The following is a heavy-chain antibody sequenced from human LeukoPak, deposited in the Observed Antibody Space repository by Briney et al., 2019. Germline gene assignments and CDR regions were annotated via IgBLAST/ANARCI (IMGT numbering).Heavy chain of an antibody. CDR1: GFTFSSYS. D-gene: IGHD2-2*01. CDR2: ISSSSSYI. CDR3: ARGPIVVVPDYYMDV. Sequence: NPGGSLRLSCAASGFTFSSYSMNWVRQAPGKGLEWVSSISSSSSYIYYADPVKGRFTISRDNAKNSLYLQMNSLRAEDTAVYYCARGPIVVVPDYYMDVWGKGTTVTVSS. V-gene: IGHV3-21*01. J-gene: IGHJ6*03.